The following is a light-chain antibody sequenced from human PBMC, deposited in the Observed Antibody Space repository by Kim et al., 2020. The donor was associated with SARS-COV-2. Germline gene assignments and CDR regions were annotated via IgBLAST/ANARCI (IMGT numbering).Light chain of an antibody. V-gene: IGLV1-44*01. CDR3: AAWDDSLNSPV. Sequence: GPRVTISCSGSSANSGSNTVNWYQQLPETAPKLLIYSSNQRPSGVPARFSGSKSGTSASLAISGLQSEDEVDYYCAAWDDSLNSPVFGGGTQLTVL. CDR2: SSN. J-gene: IGLJ3*02. CDR1: SANSGSNT.